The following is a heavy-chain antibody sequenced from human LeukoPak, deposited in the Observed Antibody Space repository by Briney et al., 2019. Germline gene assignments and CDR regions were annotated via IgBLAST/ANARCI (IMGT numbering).Heavy chain of an antibody. D-gene: IGHD6-13*01. CDR2: ISYDGSNK. J-gene: IGHJ4*02. Sequence: GRSLRLSCAASGFTFSSYAMHWVRQAPGKGLEWVAVISYDGSNKYYADSVKGRFTISRDNSKNTLYLQMNSLRAEDTAVYYCAREGPIAAAPYYFDYWAREPWSPSP. CDR3: AREGPIAAAPYYFDY. V-gene: IGHV3-30-3*01. CDR1: GFTFSSYA.